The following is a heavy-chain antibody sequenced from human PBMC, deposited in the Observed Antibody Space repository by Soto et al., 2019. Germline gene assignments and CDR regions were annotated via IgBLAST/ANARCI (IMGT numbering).Heavy chain of an antibody. V-gene: IGHV3-23*01. CDR1: GFTFSSHA. J-gene: IGHJ4*02. Sequence: EVQLLESXXXLXXXXXSLRLSCTASGFTFSSHAMTWVRQAPGKGLEWVSGLSDSGISIYYADSVKDRLTISRDNSKNTLYLQIHTLRAEDTAVYYCAKVSSSWYAGFFDLWGQGTLVTVSS. CDR3: AKVSSSWYAGFFDL. CDR2: LSDSGISI. D-gene: IGHD6-13*01.